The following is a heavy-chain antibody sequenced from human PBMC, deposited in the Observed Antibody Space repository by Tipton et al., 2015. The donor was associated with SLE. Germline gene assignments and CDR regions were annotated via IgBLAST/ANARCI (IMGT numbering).Heavy chain of an antibody. Sequence: TLSLTCTVSGGSISSGSYYWSWIRQSAGRGLEWIGRIYSRGSTNYNPSLRSRVTISADASKNQFSLNLSSVTAADTAVYYCARQLRFLEWSHYYYYYYMDVWGKGTTVTISS. CDR3: ARQLRFLEWSHYYYYYYMDV. V-gene: IGHV4-61*02. CDR1: GGSISSGSYY. J-gene: IGHJ6*03. D-gene: IGHD3-3*01. CDR2: IYSRGST.